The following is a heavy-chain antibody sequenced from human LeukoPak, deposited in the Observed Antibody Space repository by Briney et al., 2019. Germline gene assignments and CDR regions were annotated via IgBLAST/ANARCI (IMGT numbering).Heavy chain of an antibody. Sequence: PSETLSLTCAVYGGSFSGYYWSWIREPPRKGLGWIGESNNRRSTNYNPSLKRRVNISVDTSKNQFSLKLSSVTAADTAVYYCARDRSSGWYCAFDIWGQGTMVTVSS. D-gene: IGHD6-19*01. CDR2: SNNRRST. V-gene: IGHV4-34*01. J-gene: IGHJ3*02. CDR3: ARDRSSGWYCAFDI. CDR1: GGSFSGYY.